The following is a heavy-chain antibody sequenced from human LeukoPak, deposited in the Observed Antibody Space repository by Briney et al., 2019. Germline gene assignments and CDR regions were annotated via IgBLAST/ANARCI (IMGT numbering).Heavy chain of an antibody. CDR1: GGSFSGYY. V-gene: IGHV4-34*01. Sequence: ASETLSLACAVYGGSFSGYYWSWIRQPPGKGLEWIGEINHSGSTNYDPSPKSRVTISVDTSKNQFSLKLSSVTAADAAVYYCARAFPSNIVVVPAAIAPYYFDYWGQGTLVTVSS. CDR3: ARAFPSNIVVVPAAIAPYYFDY. D-gene: IGHD2-2*01. CDR2: INHSGST. J-gene: IGHJ4*02.